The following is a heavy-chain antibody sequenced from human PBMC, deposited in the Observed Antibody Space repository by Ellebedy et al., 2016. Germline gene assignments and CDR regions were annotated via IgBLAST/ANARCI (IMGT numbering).Heavy chain of an antibody. J-gene: IGHJ4*02. D-gene: IGHD3-3*01. CDR3: ARSGVPGAFDY. V-gene: IGHV3-7*03. CDR1: GFAFPQYW. Sequence: GGSLTLSXVASGFAFPQYWMAWVRQPPGKGLEWVANINYDGSAEYYADSVQGRFRISRDDAKRSVYLQMNSLRVEDTAVFYCARSGVPGAFDYWGQGILVTVSS. CDR2: INYDGSAE.